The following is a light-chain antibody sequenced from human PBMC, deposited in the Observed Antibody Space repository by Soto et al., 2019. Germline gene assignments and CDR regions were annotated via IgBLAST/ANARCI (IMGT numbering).Light chain of an antibody. Sequence: QSVLTQPPSVSGAPGQRVTISCTGSSSNIVAGYDVHWYQQLPGTAPKLLIYGNRHRPSGVPDRFSGSKSGTSASLAITVLQAEDEADYYCQSYDSSLSARVFGGGTKLTVL. CDR3: QSYDSSLSARV. CDR1: SSNIVAGYD. J-gene: IGLJ3*02. CDR2: GNR. V-gene: IGLV1-40*01.